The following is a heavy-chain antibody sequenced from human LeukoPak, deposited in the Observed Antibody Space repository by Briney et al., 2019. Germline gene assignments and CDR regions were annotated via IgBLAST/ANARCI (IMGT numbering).Heavy chain of an antibody. CDR1: GYTFSNYG. J-gene: IGHJ4*02. CDR2: IAVYNANT. CDR3: AGDFAGLFDY. V-gene: IGHV1-18*01. D-gene: IGHD2-21*01. Sequence: ASVTVSCKASGYTFSNYGISWVRQAPGQGLEWMGWIAVYNANTNYAQNLQDRVTMTTDTATSTAYMELRSLRSDDTAMYYCAGDFAGLFDYWGQGTLVTVSS.